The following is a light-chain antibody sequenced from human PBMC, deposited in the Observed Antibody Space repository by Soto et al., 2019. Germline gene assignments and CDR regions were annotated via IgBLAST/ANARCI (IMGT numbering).Light chain of an antibody. V-gene: IGKV1-5*01. CDR2: DAS. Sequence: DVQMTQSPSSMSASVGDRVTITCRASQGISSWLAWYQQKPGKAPKLLIYDASSLESGVPSRFSSSGSGTEFTLTISSLQPDDFATYYCQQYNSYSGTFGQGTKVDIK. CDR3: QQYNSYSGT. CDR1: QGISSW. J-gene: IGKJ1*01.